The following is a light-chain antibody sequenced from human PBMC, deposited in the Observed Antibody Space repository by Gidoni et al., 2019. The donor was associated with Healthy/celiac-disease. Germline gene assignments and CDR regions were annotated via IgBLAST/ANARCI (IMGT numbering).Light chain of an antibody. Sequence: SYELTQPPSVSVSPGQTASITCSGDNLGDKYACWYQQKPGQFPVLVIYQDSKRPSGIPERFSGSNSGNTATLTISGTQAMDEADYYCQAWDSSTLVVFGGGTKLTVL. J-gene: IGLJ2*01. CDR2: QDS. V-gene: IGLV3-1*01. CDR1: NLGDKY. CDR3: QAWDSSTLVV.